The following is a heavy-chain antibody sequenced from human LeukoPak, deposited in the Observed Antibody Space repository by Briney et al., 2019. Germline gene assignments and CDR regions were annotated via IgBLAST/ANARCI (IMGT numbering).Heavy chain of an antibody. V-gene: IGHV3-74*01. D-gene: IGHD6-25*01. CDR3: ARGPPWYFDL. Sequence: GGSLRLSCTASGFTFSSYWMHWVRQAPGKGLVWVSRINGDGSSTAYADSVKGRFTISRDNAKNTLYLQMNSLTAEDTAVYYCARGPPWYFDLWGRGTLVTVSS. J-gene: IGHJ2*01. CDR1: GFTFSSYW. CDR2: INGDGSST.